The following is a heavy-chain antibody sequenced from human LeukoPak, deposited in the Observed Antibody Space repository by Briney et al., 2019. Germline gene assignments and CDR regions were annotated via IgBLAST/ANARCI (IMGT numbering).Heavy chain of an antibody. D-gene: IGHD1-26*01. CDR2: INPNSGGT. CDR1: GYTFTSYY. Sequence: GASVKVSCKASGYTFTSYYMHWVRQAPGQGLEWMGWINPNSGGTNYAQKFQGRVTMTRDTSISTAYMELSRLRSDDTAVYYCARGAIGSSDAFDIWGQGTMVTVSS. V-gene: IGHV1-2*02. CDR3: ARGAIGSSDAFDI. J-gene: IGHJ3*02.